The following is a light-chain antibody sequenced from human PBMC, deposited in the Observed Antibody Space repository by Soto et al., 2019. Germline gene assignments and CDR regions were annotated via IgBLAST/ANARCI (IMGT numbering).Light chain of an antibody. V-gene: IGKV3-20*01. J-gene: IGKJ1*01. CDR3: QQYDSSPRT. Sequence: EIVLTQSPGTLFLSPGERATLSCRASQSVSSSYLAWYQQKPGQAPRPLIYGVSSRATGIPDRFSGSGSGTDFTLTISRLEPEDFAVYYCQQYDSSPRTFGQGTKVDI. CDR1: QSVSSSY. CDR2: GVS.